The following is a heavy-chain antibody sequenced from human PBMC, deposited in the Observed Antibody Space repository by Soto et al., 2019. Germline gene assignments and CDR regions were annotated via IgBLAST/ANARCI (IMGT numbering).Heavy chain of an antibody. CDR2: IYYSGST. V-gene: IGHV4-31*03. J-gene: IGHJ6*02. CDR1: GGSISSGGYY. CDR3: ARDRRLARPLNYYYDSNPVSVDYYYGMDV. Sequence: SETLSLTCTVSGGSISSGGYYWSWIRQHPGKGLEWIGYIYYSGSTYYNPSLKSRVTISVETSKNQLTMKLSSVTAADTAVYYCARDRRLARPLNYYYDSNPVSVDYYYGMDVWGQGTTVTVSS. D-gene: IGHD3-22*01.